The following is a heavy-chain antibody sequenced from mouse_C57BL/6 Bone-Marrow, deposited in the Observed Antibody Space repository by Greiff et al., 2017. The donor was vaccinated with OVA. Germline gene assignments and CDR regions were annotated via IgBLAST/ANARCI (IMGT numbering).Heavy chain of an antibody. CDR3: LSRGFAY. Sequence: EVMLVESGGGLVKPGGSLKLSRAASGFTFSDYGMHWVRQAPEKGLEWVAYISSGSSTIYYADTVKGRFTISRDNAKNTLFLQMTSLRSEDTAMYYCLSRGFAYWGQGTLVTVSA. D-gene: IGHD6-2*01. CDR2: ISSGSSTI. V-gene: IGHV5-17*01. J-gene: IGHJ3*01. CDR1: GFTFSDYG.